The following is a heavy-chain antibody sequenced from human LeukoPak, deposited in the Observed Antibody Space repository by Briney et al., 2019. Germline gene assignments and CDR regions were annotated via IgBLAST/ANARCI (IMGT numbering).Heavy chain of an antibody. V-gene: IGHV3-20*01. CDR2: INWNGGSR. CDR1: GFKFDDYG. J-gene: IGHJ5*02. Sequence: GGSLSLSCAASGFKFDDYGMSWVRQVPGKGLEWVSGINWNGGSRGYADSVKGRFTISRDNAKNSVYLQMNSLRSEDTAFYHCARDRCSSTSRYNTPNWFDPWGQGTLVTVSS. D-gene: IGHD2-2*02. CDR3: ARDRCSSTSRYNTPNWFDP.